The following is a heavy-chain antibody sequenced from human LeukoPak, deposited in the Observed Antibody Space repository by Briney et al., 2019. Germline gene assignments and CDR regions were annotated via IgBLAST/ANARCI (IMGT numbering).Heavy chain of an antibody. CDR1: GFTFSSYA. V-gene: IGHV3-23*01. CDR2: ISGSGGST. CDR3: AKDPSLSNYDFWSGYSLVYYYYGMDV. J-gene: IGHJ6*02. Sequence: SGGSLRLSCAASGFTFSSYAMSWVRQAPGKGLEWVSAISGSGGSTYYADSVKGRFTISRDNSKNTLYLQMNSLRAEDTAVYYCAKDPSLSNYDFWSGYSLVYYYYGMDVWGQGTTVTVSS. D-gene: IGHD3-3*01.